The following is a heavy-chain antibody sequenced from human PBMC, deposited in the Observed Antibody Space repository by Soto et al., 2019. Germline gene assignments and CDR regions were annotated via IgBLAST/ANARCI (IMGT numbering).Heavy chain of an antibody. CDR3: ERVTLIAATPRYFDY. V-gene: IGHV4-31*03. J-gene: IGHJ4*02. Sequence: SETLSLTCTVSGGSISSGGYYWSWIRQHPGKGLEWIGYIYYGGSTYYNPSLKSRVTISVDTSKNQFSLKLSSVTAADTAVYYCERVTLIAATPRYFDYWGQGTLATVYS. D-gene: IGHD2-15*01. CDR1: GGSISSGGYY. CDR2: IYYGGST.